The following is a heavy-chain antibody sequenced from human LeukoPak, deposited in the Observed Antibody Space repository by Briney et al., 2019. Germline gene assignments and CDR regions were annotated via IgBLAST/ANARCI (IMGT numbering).Heavy chain of an antibody. CDR2: IYNSGRT. CDR1: GGSISNYY. CDR3: ASTFSYYGSGSFDY. Sequence: SETLSLTCTVSGGSISNYYWSWIRQPPGKGLEWIGYIYNSGRTNYNPSLKSRVTMSVDASKNQFSLKPSSVTAADTAVYYCASTFSYYGSGSFDYWGQGTLVTVSS. D-gene: IGHD3-10*01. V-gene: IGHV4-59*08. J-gene: IGHJ4*02.